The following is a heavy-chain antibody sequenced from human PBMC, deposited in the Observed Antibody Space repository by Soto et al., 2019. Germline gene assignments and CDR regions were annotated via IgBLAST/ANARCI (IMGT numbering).Heavy chain of an antibody. CDR1: GFKFSIYG. J-gene: IGHJ4*02. Sequence: PGGSLRLSWAASGFKFSIYGMHWVRQAPGKGLEWVAVISYDGSNKYSADSVKGRFTISRDNSKNTVYLQMNSLRAEDTAVYYCARALGKYCSGGIRYPGTIDYWGQGTLVTVSS. D-gene: IGHD2-15*01. V-gene: IGHV3-30*19. CDR3: ARALGKYCSGGIRYPGTIDY. CDR2: ISYDGSNK.